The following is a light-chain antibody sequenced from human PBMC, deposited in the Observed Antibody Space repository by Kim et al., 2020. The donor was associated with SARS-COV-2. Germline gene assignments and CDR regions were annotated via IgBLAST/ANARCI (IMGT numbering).Light chain of an antibody. CDR3: LLSYSGGRRV. Sequence: GHYTYWFQVKPGQAPRTLIYDATNKHSWTPARFSGSLLGGKAALTISGAQPEDEADYYCLLSYSGGRRVFGGGTQLTVL. CDR2: DAT. V-gene: IGLV7-46*01. J-gene: IGLJ3*02. CDR1: GHY.